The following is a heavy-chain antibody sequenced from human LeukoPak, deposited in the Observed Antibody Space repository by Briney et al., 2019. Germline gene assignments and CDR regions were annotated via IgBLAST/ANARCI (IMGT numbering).Heavy chain of an antibody. CDR3: AKDASMVRGLDY. CDR1: GFTFGNSW. J-gene: IGHJ4*02. V-gene: IGHV3-7*01. D-gene: IGHD3-10*01. CDR2: IKQDGSET. Sequence: GGSLRLSCAASGFTFGNSWMTWVRQAPGKGLEWVASIKQDGSETYYVDSVKGRFTISRDNAKNSLYLQMSSLRAEDSAMYYCAKDASMVRGLDYWSQGTLVTVSS.